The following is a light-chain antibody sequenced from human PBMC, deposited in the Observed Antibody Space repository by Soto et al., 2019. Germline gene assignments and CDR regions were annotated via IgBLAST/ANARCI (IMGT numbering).Light chain of an antibody. CDR3: QEYVSSPFS. CDR1: QSVSSSY. Sequence: EIVLTQSPGTLSLSPGERATLSCRASQSVSSSYLAWYQQKPGQAPRLLIYGASSRATGIPDRFSGSGSGTDCTRTISRLEPEDFAVYYCQEYVSSPFSFGPGTKVDI. CDR2: GAS. J-gene: IGKJ3*01. V-gene: IGKV3-20*01.